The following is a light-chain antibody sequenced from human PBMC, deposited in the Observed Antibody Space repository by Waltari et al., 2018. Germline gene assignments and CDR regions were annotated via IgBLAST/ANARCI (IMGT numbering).Light chain of an antibody. V-gene: IGLV1-40*01. CDR2: GGG. CDR3: QSYDSGLTGYV. Sequence: HSALTQPPSVSGAPGQRVTISCSGGGSNIGAGFDVQWYQQLPRAAPKVVLNGGGSRPSGVPDRFAGFKSGTSAARASAGLQAEDEGDYDCQSYDSGLTGYVFGTGTKVTVL. CDR1: GSNIGAGFD. J-gene: IGLJ1*01.